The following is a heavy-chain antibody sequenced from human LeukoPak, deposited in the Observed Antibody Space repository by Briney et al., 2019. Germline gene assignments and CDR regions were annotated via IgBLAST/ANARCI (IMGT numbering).Heavy chain of an antibody. CDR2: FSYSRST. D-gene: IGHD1-1*01. V-gene: IGHV4-39*01. Sequence: SXXXXXXXTXXWXWVRQPPGRGXEXIGTFSYSRSTYDNKSLKSRVTISAXXAKNQFSLKLSSVIAAETAGYKXXXXXXNSWNDYFDFWGQGALVTVSS. CDR1: XXXXXXXTXX. J-gene: IGHJ4*02. CDR3: XXXXXNSWNDYFDF.